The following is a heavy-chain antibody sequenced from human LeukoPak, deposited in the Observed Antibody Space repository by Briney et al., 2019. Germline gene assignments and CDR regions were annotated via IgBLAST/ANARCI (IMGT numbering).Heavy chain of an antibody. J-gene: IGHJ4*02. V-gene: IGHV4-4*02. D-gene: IGHD6-19*01. CDR1: GGSISSNNW. CDR3: AAKAVDGERSFDF. CDR2: IYHSGST. Sequence: SETLSLTCAVSGGSISSNNWWSWVRQPPGKGLGWIGEIYHSGSTNYNPSLKSRVTISVDKSKNQFSLKLSSVSAADMAVYYCAAKAVDGERSFDFWGQGTLVTVSS.